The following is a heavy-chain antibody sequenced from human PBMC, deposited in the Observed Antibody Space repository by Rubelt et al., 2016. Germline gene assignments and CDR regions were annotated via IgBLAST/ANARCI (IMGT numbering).Heavy chain of an antibody. V-gene: IGHV1-69*09. J-gene: IGHJ4*02. D-gene: IGHD2-15*01. CDR2: IIPILGIA. Sequence: QVQLVQSGAEVKKPGSSMKVSCKASGGTFSSYAISWVRQAPGQGLEWMGGIIPILGIATYAQKSQGRVTITADKSTSTAYMELSSLRSEDTAVYYCARDLGSGRDYWGQGTLVTVSS. CDR1: GGTFSSYA. CDR3: ARDLGSGRDY.